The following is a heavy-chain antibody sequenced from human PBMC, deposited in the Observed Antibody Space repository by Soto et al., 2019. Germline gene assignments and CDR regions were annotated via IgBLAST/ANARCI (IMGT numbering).Heavy chain of an antibody. J-gene: IGHJ4*02. CDR1: GFTFSSYA. D-gene: IGHD3-3*01. CDR3: AKDLITIFGVVPYYFDY. Sequence: GGSLRLSCAASGFTFSSYAMSWVRQAPGKGLEWVSAISGSGGSTYYADSVKGRFTISRDNSKNTLYLQMNSLRAEDTAVYYCAKDLITIFGVVPYYFDYWGQGTMVTSP. CDR2: ISGSGGST. V-gene: IGHV3-23*01.